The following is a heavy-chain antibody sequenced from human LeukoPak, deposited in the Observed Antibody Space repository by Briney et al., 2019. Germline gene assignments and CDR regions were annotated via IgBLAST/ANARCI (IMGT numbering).Heavy chain of an antibody. CDR2: IYTSGST. Sequence: SETLSLTCTVSGGSISSYYWSWIRQPAGKGLEWIGRIYTSGSTNYNPSLKSRVTISVDTSKNQFSLKLSSVTAADTAVYYCARDTYYYGSGSYYNPSYFDYWGQGTLVTVSS. J-gene: IGHJ4*02. D-gene: IGHD3-10*01. CDR3: ARDTYYYGSGSYYNPSYFDY. V-gene: IGHV4-4*07. CDR1: GGSISSYY.